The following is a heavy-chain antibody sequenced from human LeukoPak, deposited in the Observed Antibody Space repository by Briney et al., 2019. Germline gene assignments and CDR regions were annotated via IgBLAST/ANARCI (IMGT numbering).Heavy chain of an antibody. V-gene: IGHV7-4-1*02. D-gene: IGHD6-13*01. CDR1: GYTFNTYA. J-gene: IGHJ4*02. Sequence: GASVKVSCKASGYTFNTYAMNWVRQAPGQGPEWMGWINTNTGDPTYAQGFTGRFVFSLDTSVSTAYLQISSLNAEDTALYYCATSPGIAAPSGYYFDHWGQGTLVTVSS. CDR3: ATSPGIAAPSGYYFDH. CDR2: INTNTGDP.